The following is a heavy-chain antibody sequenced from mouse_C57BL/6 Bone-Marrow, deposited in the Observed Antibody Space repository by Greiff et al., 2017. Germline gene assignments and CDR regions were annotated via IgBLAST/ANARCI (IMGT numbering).Heavy chain of an antibody. V-gene: IGHV14-4*01. Sequence: VQLKESGAELVRPGASVKLSCTASGFNIKDDYMHWVKQRPEQGLEWIGWIDPENGDTEYASKFQGKATITADTSSNTAYLQLSSLTSEDTAVYYCTTLDSGSPVDVWGTGTTVTVSS. CDR2: IDPENGDT. CDR3: TTLDSGSPVDV. CDR1: GFNIKDDY. D-gene: IGHD1-1*01. J-gene: IGHJ1*03.